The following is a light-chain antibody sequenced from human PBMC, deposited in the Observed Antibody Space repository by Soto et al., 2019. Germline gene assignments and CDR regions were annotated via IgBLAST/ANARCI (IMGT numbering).Light chain of an antibody. CDR2: DAS. CDR3: QQRKT. V-gene: IGKV3-11*01. CDR1: QSVSSY. J-gene: IGKJ1*01. Sequence: EIVLTHSPATLSLSPGERATLSCRASQSVSSYLAWYQQKPGQAPRLLIYDASKRATGIPARLSGSGSRTDFTLTLSRLEPEDFAVYYCQQRKTFGQGTKVEIK.